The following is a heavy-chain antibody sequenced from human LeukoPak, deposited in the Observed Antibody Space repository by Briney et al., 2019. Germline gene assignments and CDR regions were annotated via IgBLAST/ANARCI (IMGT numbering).Heavy chain of an antibody. V-gene: IGHV1-8*02. CDR1: GGTLSSYA. J-gene: IGHJ4*02. CDR3: ARGLKGGGEFLAYYFDY. D-gene: IGHD3-10*01. CDR2: ISPYNGNT. Sequence: ASVKVSCKASGGTLSSYAISWVRQAPGQGLEWMGWISPYNGNTGYAQKFQGRVTMTRNTSISTAYMELSSLRSEDTAVYYCARGLKGGGEFLAYYFDYWGQGTLVTVSS.